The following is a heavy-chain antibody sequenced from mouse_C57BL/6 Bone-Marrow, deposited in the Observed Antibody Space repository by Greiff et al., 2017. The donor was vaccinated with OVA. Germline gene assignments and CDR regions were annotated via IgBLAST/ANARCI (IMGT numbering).Heavy chain of an antibody. Sequence: QVHVKQSGAELVKPGASVKLSCKASGYTFTSYWMHWVKQRPGRGLEWIGRIDPNSGGTKYNEKFKSKATLTVDKPSSTAYMQLSSLTSEDSAVYYCARRGYSNYFWYFDVWGTGTTVTVSS. D-gene: IGHD2-5*01. CDR1: GYTFTSYW. CDR3: ARRGYSNYFWYFDV. V-gene: IGHV1-72*01. CDR2: IDPNSGGT. J-gene: IGHJ1*03.